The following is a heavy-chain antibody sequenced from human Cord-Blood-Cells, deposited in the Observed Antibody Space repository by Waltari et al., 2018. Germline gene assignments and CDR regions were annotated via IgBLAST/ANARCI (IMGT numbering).Heavy chain of an antibody. CDR3: AKLGTGY. D-gene: IGHD7-27*01. J-gene: IGHJ4*02. V-gene: IGHV3-9*01. Sequence: EVQLVESGGGLVQPGRSLRLSCAASGFTFDDYAMHWVRQAPGKGLEWVSGISLNSGSIGYADSVKGRFTISRDNAKNSLYLQMNSLRAEDTALYYCAKLGTGYWGQGTLVTVSS. CDR1: GFTFDDYA. CDR2: ISLNSGSI.